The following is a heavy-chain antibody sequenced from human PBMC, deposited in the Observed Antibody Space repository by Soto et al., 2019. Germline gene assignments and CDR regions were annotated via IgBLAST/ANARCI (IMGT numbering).Heavy chain of an antibody. Sequence: QVQLVQSGAEVKKPGASVKVSCKASGYTFTSYYMHWVRQAPGQGLEWMGIINPSGGITSYAQKVQGRVTMTRDTSTSTVYMELSSLRSEDTAVYYCARVEGAAAGNYYYYYGMDVWGQGTTVTVSS. J-gene: IGHJ6*02. D-gene: IGHD6-13*01. V-gene: IGHV1-46*01. CDR2: INPSGGIT. CDR1: GYTFTSYY. CDR3: ARVEGAAAGNYYYYYGMDV.